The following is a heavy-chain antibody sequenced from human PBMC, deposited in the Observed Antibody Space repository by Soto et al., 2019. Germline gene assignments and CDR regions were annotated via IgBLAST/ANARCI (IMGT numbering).Heavy chain of an antibody. J-gene: IGHJ4*02. CDR2: IYYSGST. V-gene: IGHV4-59*01. Sequence: SETLSLTCTVSGGSISDYYWSWIRQPPGKGLEWIGYIYYSGSTNYNPSLKSRVTISVDTSKNQFSLKLSSVTAADTAVYYCANYPTTVTSAYWGQGTLVTVSS. CDR3: ANYPTTVTSAY. D-gene: IGHD4-17*01. CDR1: GGSISDYY.